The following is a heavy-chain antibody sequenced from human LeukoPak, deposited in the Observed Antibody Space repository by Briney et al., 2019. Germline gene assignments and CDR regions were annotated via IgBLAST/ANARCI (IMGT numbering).Heavy chain of an antibody. J-gene: IGHJ4*02. V-gene: IGHV3-74*03. D-gene: IGHD5-12*01. CDR1: GFTFSVYY. Sequence: PGGSLRPSCAASGFTFSVYYMFWVRQAPGKGLVWVSNISPGATNSKYADFVEGRFTISRDNAKNTLYLQLNSLRVEDAAVYYCATGYRSAYSWDSWGQGTLVTVSS. CDR2: ISPGATNS. CDR3: ATGYRSAYSWDS.